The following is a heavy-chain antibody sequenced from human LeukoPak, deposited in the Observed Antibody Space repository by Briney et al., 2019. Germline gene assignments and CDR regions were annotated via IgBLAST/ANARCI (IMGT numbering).Heavy chain of an antibody. CDR2: IYYSGST. CDR1: GGSISSNKYY. Sequence: SETLSLTCTVSGGSISSNKYYWGWIRQPPGKGLEWIGSIYYSGSTYYNPTLKSRVTIFVDTSKNQFSLKLSSVPAADTAVYYCATPYSGGYQGLDIWGQGTMVTVSS. CDR3: ATPYSGGYQGLDI. D-gene: IGHD1-26*01. V-gene: IGHV4-39*01. J-gene: IGHJ3*02.